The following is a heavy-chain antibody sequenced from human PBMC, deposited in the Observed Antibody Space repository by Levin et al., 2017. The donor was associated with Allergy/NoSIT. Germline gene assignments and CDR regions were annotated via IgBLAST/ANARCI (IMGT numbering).Heavy chain of an antibody. J-gene: IGHJ6*02. CDR2: IYPGDSDT. CDR3: ARQVHSGYGNYYYGMDV. CDR1: GYSFTNYW. V-gene: IGHV5-51*01. D-gene: IGHD5-12*01. Sequence: KVSCKGSGYSFTNYWIGWVRQMPGKGLEWMGIIYPGDSDTRYSPSFQGQVTISADKSTSTAYLQWSSLKASDTAMYYCARQVHSGYGNYYYGMDVWGQGTTVTVSS.